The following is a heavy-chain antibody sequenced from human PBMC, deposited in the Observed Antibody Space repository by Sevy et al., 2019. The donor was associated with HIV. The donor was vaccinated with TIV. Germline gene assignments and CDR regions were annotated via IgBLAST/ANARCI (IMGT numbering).Heavy chain of an antibody. J-gene: IGHJ6*03. CDR3: AREYSRDYMDV. D-gene: IGHD6-13*01. V-gene: IGHV3-30-3*01. CDR2: ISYDGSNK. CDR1: GFTFSSYA. Sequence: GGSLRLSCAASGFTFSSYAMHWVRQAPGKGLEWVAVISYDGSNKYYADSVKGRFTISRDNSKNTLYLQMNSLRAEDTAVYYCAREYSRDYMDVWGKGTTVTVSS.